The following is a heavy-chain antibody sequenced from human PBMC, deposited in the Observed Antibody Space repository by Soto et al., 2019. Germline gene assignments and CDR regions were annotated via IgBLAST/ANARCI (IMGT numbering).Heavy chain of an antibody. CDR2: IYDSGVT. CDR1: GAIVTSGENY. J-gene: IGHJ3*01. Sequence: SETLSLTCSVSGAIVTSGENYWSWVRQPPGKGLEWIGYIYDSGVTNYTPALKSRVTLSLDRPNNEVSLKLRSVTAADTAVYFCVRDLAHGYTVNVWGQGTLVTVSS. D-gene: IGHD5-18*01. CDR3: VRDLAHGYTVNV. V-gene: IGHV4-30-4*08.